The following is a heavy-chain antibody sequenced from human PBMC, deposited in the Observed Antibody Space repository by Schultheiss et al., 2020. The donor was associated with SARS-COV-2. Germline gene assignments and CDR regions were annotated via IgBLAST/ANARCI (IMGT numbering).Heavy chain of an antibody. V-gene: IGHV4-34*01. CDR1: GGSFSGYY. J-gene: IGHJ4*02. Sequence: GSLRLSCAVYGGSFSGYYWSWIRQPPGKGLEWIGEINHSGSTNYNPSLKSRVTISVDTSKNQFSLKLSSVTAADTAVYYCARVGGDIVVVVAATHYFDYWGQGTLVTVSS. CDR2: INHSGST. D-gene: IGHD2-15*01. CDR3: ARVGGDIVVVVAATHYFDY.